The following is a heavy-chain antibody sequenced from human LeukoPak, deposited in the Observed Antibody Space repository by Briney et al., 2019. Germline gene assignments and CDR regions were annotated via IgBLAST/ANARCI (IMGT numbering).Heavy chain of an antibody. CDR3: ASSNMITFPPFDL. Sequence: SETLSLTCTVSGGSISSGDYYWSWIRQPPGKGLEWIGYIYYSGSTYYNPSLKSRVTISVDTSKNQFSLKLSSVTAADTAVYYCASSNMITFPPFDLWGRGTLVTVSS. CDR1: GGSISSGDYY. D-gene: IGHD3-16*01. V-gene: IGHV4-30-4*02. CDR2: IYYSGST. J-gene: IGHJ2*01.